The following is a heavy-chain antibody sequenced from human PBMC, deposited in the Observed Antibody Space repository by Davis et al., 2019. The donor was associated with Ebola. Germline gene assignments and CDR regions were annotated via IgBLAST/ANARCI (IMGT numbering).Heavy chain of an antibody. J-gene: IGHJ4*02. CDR1: GVSINSYY. CDR3: AREARRDGRDFFDY. V-gene: IGHV4-59*01. Sequence: PSETLSLTCTVSGVSINSYYWSWIRQSPGKALEWIGYIYYTGATKYNPSLKSRVTMFFDVSKNQVSLKLTSVSAEDTAVYYCAREARRDGRDFFDYWGQGTLVTAS. CDR2: IYYTGAT. D-gene: IGHD2-15*01.